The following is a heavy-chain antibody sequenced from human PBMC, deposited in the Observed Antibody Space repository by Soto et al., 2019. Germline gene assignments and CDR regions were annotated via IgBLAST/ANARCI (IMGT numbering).Heavy chain of an antibody. D-gene: IGHD1-26*01. CDR1: GFTFSSYW. CDR2: IKQDGSEK. CDR3: AGGGPAWELRLWFDP. V-gene: IGHV3-7*04. Sequence: EVQLVESGGGLVQPGGSLRLSCAASGFTFSSYWMSWVRQAPGKGLEWVANIKQDGSEKYYVDSVKGRFTISRDNAKNSLYLQTNSLRAEGTAVYYCAGGGPAWELRLWFDPWGQGTLVTVSS. J-gene: IGHJ5*02.